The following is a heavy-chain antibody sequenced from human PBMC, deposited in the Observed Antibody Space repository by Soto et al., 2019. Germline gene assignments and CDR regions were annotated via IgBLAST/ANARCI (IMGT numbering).Heavy chain of an antibody. CDR3: ARSPRSSPYFDF. CDR1: GYTFSNFW. Sequence: GESLKISCQCSGYTFSNFWIGWVRQLPGQGLEWMGIIYPGDHETRYSPSFLGKVTISAETSINTAYLQWSSLEASDSAFYFRARSPRSSPYFDFWGQGALVTVSS. D-gene: IGHD6-13*01. J-gene: IGHJ4*02. CDR2: IYPGDHET. V-gene: IGHV5-51*01.